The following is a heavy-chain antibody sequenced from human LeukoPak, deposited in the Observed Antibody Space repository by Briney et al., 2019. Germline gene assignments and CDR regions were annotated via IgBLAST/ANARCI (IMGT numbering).Heavy chain of an antibody. Sequence: SETLSLTCAVYGGSFSRYFWNWIRQTPGQGLEWIGDISHSGSTNYRPSLESRVTISVDTSKNQFSLNLTSVTAADTAVYYCARGTPITMIVVVIRPYNWFDPWGQGTLVTVSS. J-gene: IGHJ5*02. CDR3: ARGTPITMIVVVIRPYNWFDP. V-gene: IGHV4-34*01. D-gene: IGHD3-22*01. CDR2: ISHSGST. CDR1: GGSFSRYF.